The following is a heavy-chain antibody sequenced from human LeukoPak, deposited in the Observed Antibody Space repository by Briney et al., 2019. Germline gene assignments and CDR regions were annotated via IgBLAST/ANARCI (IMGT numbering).Heavy chain of an antibody. Sequence: SGPTLVKPTQTLTLTCTFSGFSLSTSGVGVGWIRQPPGKALEWLALIYWDDDKRYSPSLKSRLTITKDTSKNQVVLTMTNMDPVDTATYYCAHRALSYYDILTGYWDYYFDYWGQGTLVTVSS. V-gene: IGHV2-5*02. D-gene: IGHD3-9*01. CDR2: IYWDDDK. CDR3: AHRALSYYDILTGYWDYYFDY. J-gene: IGHJ4*02. CDR1: GFSLSTSGVG.